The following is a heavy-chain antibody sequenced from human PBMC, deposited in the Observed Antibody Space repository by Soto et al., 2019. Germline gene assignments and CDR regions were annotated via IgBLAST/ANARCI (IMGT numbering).Heavy chain of an antibody. D-gene: IGHD1-26*01. CDR2: IAATSDAE. Sequence: EGRLLESGGGLVPPGGSLRLSCVASGFPFDTSAMNWVRQTPEQGLEWVSIIAATSDAEYYAESVKGQFATSRDNSRKTLYLQMDSLRAEDTAIYYCAKYSDPDPVYNDLHLWGQGTTVIVSS. J-gene: IGHJ6*02. V-gene: IGHV3-23*01. CDR3: AKYSDPDPVYNDLHL. CDR1: GFPFDTSA.